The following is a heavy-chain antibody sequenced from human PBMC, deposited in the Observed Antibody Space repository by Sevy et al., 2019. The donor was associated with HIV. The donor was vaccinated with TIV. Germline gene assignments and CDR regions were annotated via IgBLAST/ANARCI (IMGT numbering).Heavy chain of an antibody. V-gene: IGHV3-7*03. J-gene: IGHJ4*02. Sequence: GESLKISCATSEFTFSRYWMTWVRQAPGKGLEWVVHINQDGSHKSYVDSVKGRFTISRDTSTNSLFLQMNSLRAEDTAVYYCARAGPLGELDHFDRWGQGTLVTVSS. D-gene: IGHD4-17*01. CDR3: ARAGPLGELDHFDR. CDR1: EFTFSRYW. CDR2: INQDGSHK.